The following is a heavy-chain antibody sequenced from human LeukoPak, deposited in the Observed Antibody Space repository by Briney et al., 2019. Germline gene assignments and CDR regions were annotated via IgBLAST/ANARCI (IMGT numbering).Heavy chain of an antibody. Sequence: PGGSLRLSCAASGFTFSSYWMQWVRQAPGKGLEWVSRISDDGTITNYADSVKGRFTFSRDNAKNTLYLQMNSLRAEDTAVYYCARDWSRLPAAFDIWGQGTMVTVSS. CDR3: ARDWSRLPAAFDI. D-gene: IGHD5-12*01. CDR2: ISDDGTIT. CDR1: GFTFSSYW. V-gene: IGHV3-74*01. J-gene: IGHJ3*02.